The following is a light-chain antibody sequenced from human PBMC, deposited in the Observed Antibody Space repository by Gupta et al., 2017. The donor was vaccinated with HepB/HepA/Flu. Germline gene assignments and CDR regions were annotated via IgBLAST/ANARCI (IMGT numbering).Light chain of an antibody. J-gene: IGKJ2*01. CDR1: QRIPNY. Sequence: DIQMTQSPYSLSASVGDRVTITCRPSQRIPNYVNWYQQKPGKAPKLLIFAASNLRSGVPSKFIGSGSGTEFSLTISSLEPEDFAIYYCQQSYSLPYTVGQGTKLEIK. V-gene: IGKV1-39*01. CDR2: AAS. CDR3: QQSYSLPYT.